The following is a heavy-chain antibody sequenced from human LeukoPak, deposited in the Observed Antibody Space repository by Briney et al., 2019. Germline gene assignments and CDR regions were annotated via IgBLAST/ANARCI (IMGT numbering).Heavy chain of an antibody. CDR2: INPTGTGT. CDR1: GYTFTNYY. J-gene: IGHJ4*02. D-gene: IGHD2-8*02. Sequence: GASVTVSFKASGYTFTNYYMHWVRQAPGQGLEWIGLINPTGTGTNYAQKFRGRVTMTRDTSTTTVYMELSSLRSEDTPVYYCAREESGGYFDYWGQGTLVAVSS. CDR3: AREESGGYFDY. V-gene: IGHV1-46*01.